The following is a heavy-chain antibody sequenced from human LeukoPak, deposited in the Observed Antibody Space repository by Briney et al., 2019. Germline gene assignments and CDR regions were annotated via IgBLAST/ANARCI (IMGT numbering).Heavy chain of an antibody. CDR1: GDSVSSKSAA. J-gene: IGHJ4*02. Sequence: SQTLSLTCAISGDSVSSKSAAWSWIRQSPSRGLEWLGRTYYRSKWYNDYAVSVKSRITINPDTSKNQFSLQLNSVTPEDTAVYYCAREGRAGYSSSWYSHFDYWGQGTLVTVSS. V-gene: IGHV6-1*01. D-gene: IGHD6-13*01. CDR2: TYYRSKWYN. CDR3: AREGRAGYSSSWYSHFDY.